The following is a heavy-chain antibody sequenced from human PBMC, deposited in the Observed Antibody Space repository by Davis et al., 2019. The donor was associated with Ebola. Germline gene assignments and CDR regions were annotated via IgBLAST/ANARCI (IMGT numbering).Heavy chain of an antibody. Sequence: PGGSLRLSCAASGFTFSSYAMSWVRQAPGKGLEWVSGFSGVGYNTYHADSVKGRFTISRDTSKNTLYLQMNSLSGDDTALYYCATCGFCVSTSGVDYWGQGTLVTVSS. CDR3: ATCGFCVSTSGVDY. CDR1: GFTFSSYA. D-gene: IGHD5/OR15-5a*01. J-gene: IGHJ4*02. CDR2: FSGVGYNT. V-gene: IGHV3-23*01.